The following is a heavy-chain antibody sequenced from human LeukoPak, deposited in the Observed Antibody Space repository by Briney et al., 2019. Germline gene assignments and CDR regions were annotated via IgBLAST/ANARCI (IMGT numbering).Heavy chain of an antibody. CDR3: ARDGGYYGSGSYYYYYYYMDV. J-gene: IGHJ6*03. V-gene: IGHV3-66*01. Sequence: GGSLRLSCAASGFTVSSNYMSWVRQAPGRGLEWVSVIYSGGSTYYADSVKGRFTISRDNAKNSLYLQMNSLRAEDTALYYCARDGGYYGSGSYYYYYYYMDVWGKGTTVTVSS. CDR1: GFTVSSNY. D-gene: IGHD3-10*01. CDR2: IYSGGST.